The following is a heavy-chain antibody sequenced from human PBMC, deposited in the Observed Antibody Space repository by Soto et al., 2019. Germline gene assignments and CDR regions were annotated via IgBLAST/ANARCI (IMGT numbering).Heavy chain of an antibody. CDR2: ITPFNGDV. CDR3: ATGGAGPAPFTWELPDH. D-gene: IGHD1-26*01. J-gene: IGHJ4*02. CDR1: GYTFPQHY. Sequence: QVQLSQFGAEVKKTGSSVKVSCKASGYTFPQHYLHWVRQAPGQALEWMGWITPFNGDVNYAQKFQERVTITRDRSLNTAYMEMSSLKSEDTAMYYCATGGAGPAPFTWELPDHWGQGTLVTVSS. V-gene: IGHV1-45*02.